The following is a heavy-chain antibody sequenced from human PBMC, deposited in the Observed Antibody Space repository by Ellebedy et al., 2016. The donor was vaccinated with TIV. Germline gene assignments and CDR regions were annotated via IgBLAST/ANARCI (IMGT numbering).Heavy chain of an antibody. CDR3: ARDQLRCGGDCYSLPRYYFDY. CDR2: ISGSGGST. J-gene: IGHJ4*02. V-gene: IGHV3-23*01. D-gene: IGHD2-21*02. Sequence: GESLKISCAASGFTFSSYAMSWVRQAPGKGLEWVSAISGSGGSTYYADSVKGRFTISRDNAKNTLYLQMNSLRAEDTAVYYCARDQLRCGGDCYSLPRYYFDYWGQGTLVTVSS. CDR1: GFTFSSYA.